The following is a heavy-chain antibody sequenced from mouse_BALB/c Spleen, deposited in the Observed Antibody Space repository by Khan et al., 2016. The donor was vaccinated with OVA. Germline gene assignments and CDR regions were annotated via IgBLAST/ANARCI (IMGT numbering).Heavy chain of an antibody. CDR3: ARKWYGNCAFAY. CDR1: GYAFSNYW. Sequence: QVQLQQSGAELVRPGSSVKISCKASGYAFSNYWMNWVKQRPGQGLEWIGQIYTGDGDNNYSGKFKGRATLTADKSSSTAYMQLSSLKSEDSAVXFCARKWYGNCAFAYWCQGPLVTVSP. J-gene: IGHJ3*01. D-gene: IGHD2-10*02. CDR2: IYTGDGDN. V-gene: IGHV1-80*01.